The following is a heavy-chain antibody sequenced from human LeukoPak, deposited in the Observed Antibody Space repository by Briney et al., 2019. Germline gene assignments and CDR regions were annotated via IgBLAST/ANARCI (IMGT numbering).Heavy chain of an antibody. Sequence: GGPLRLSCAASGFTFSSYGMHWVRQAPGKGLEWVAVIPYDASNTYYADSVKGRFTISRDNSKNTLYLQMNSLRADDTAVYYCAKLVQTTLVTPDFWGQGTLVTVSS. CDR1: GFTFSSYG. J-gene: IGHJ4*02. CDR3: AKLVQTTLVTPDF. V-gene: IGHV3-30*02. D-gene: IGHD4-23*01. CDR2: IPYDASNT.